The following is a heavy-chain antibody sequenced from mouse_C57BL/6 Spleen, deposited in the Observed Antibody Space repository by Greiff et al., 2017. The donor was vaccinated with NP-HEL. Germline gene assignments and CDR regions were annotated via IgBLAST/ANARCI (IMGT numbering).Heavy chain of an antibody. Sequence: VQLQQSGPELVKPGASVKISCKASGYAFSSSWMNWVKQRPGKGLEWIGRIYPGDGDTNYNGKFKGKATLTADKSSSTAYMQLSSLTSEDSAVYFCARGGDYGSSSYAMDYWGQGTSVTVSS. D-gene: IGHD1-1*01. V-gene: IGHV1-82*01. CDR1: GYAFSSSW. CDR2: IYPGDGDT. J-gene: IGHJ4*01. CDR3: ARGGDYGSSSYAMDY.